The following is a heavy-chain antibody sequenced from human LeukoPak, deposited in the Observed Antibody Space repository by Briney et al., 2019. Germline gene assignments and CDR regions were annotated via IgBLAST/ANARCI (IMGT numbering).Heavy chain of an antibody. CDR3: ARLAAEPDSSGYLAYYYGMDV. Sequence: GPQSLICSLSIHSIRIDHERGPVRQSPGKGLDWIGEIHHNGTRNFHPSLKSRVILPADTFKHQFSLILTSLTAADTAVYYCARLAAEPDSSGYLAYYYGMDVWGQGTTVSVSS. CDR1: IHSIRIDHE. J-gene: IGHJ6*02. D-gene: IGHD3-22*01. CDR2: IHHNGTR. V-gene: IGHV4-4*02.